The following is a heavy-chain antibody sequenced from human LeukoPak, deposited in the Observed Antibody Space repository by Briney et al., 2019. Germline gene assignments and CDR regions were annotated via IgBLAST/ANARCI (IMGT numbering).Heavy chain of an antibody. CDR1: GFTFNSYS. J-gene: IGHJ6*03. CDR3: AKVGGQLWFPGAYYYMDV. D-gene: IGHD5-18*01. CDR2: ISSSGSYI. Sequence: GGSLRLPCAASGFTFNSYSMNWVRQAPGKGLEWVSSISSSGSYIYYADSVKGRFTISRDNAKNSLYLQMNSLRAEDTAVYYCAKVGGQLWFPGAYYYMDVWGKGTTVTISS. V-gene: IGHV3-21*04.